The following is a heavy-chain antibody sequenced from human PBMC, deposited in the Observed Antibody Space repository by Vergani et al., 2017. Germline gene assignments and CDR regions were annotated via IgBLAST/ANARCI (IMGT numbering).Heavy chain of an antibody. V-gene: IGHV4-59*01. CDR1: GGSISSYY. CDR2: IYYSGST. CDR3: ARGVGYALFDY. D-gene: IGHD2-2*01. J-gene: IGHJ4*02. Sequence: QVQLQESGPGLVKPSETLSLTCTVSGGSISSYYWSWIRQPPGKGLEWIGYIYYSGSTNYNPSLKSRVTLSVDTSKNQFSLKLSSVTAADTAVYYCARGVGYALFDYWGQGTLVTVSS.